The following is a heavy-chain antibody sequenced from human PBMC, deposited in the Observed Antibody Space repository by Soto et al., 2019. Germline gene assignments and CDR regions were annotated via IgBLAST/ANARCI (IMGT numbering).Heavy chain of an antibody. CDR1: GGSFSGYY. J-gene: IGHJ4*02. V-gene: IGHV4-34*01. D-gene: IGHD2-2*01. Sequence: PSETLSLTCAVYGGSFSGYYWSWIRQPPGKGLEWIGEINHNGSTNYNPSLKSRVTISVDTSKNQFSLKLSSVTAADTAVYYCARGHLSRRSTRCYDVWGQGTLVNVFS. CDR2: INHNGST. CDR3: ARGHLSRRSTRCYDV.